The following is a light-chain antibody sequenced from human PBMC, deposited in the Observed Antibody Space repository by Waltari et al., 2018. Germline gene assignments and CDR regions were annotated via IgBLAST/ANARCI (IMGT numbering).Light chain of an antibody. CDR1: QNVGSN. CDR2: GAS. Sequence: EIVMTQSPATLSVSPGERATLSCRASQNVGSNVAWYQQKRGQAPRLLIYGASTRAAGIPGSFSGSGSGTEFTLSISSLQSEDFAVYYCQQYNNWPNTFGQGTKLEIK. V-gene: IGKV3-15*01. CDR3: QQYNNWPNT. J-gene: IGKJ2*01.